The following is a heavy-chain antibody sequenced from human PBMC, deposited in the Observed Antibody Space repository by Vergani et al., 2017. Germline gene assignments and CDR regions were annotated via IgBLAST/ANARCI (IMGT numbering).Heavy chain of an antibody. CDR2: IKQDGSEK. V-gene: IGHV3-7*04. D-gene: IGHD2-2*01. CDR3: AREETPIASVVPAAPIDY. Sequence: EVQLVESGGGLVQPGGSLRLSCAASGFTFSSYWMSWVRQAPGQGLEWVANIKQDGSEKYYVDSVKGRFTISRDNAKNSLYLQMNSLRAEDTAVYYCAREETPIASVVPAAPIDYWGQGTLVTVSS. CDR1: GFTFSSYW. J-gene: IGHJ4*02.